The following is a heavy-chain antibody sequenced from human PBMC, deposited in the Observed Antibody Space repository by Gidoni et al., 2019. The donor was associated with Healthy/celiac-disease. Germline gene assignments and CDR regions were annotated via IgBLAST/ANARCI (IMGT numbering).Heavy chain of an antibody. CDR3: ARDSCGGDCYTEDY. CDR2: IWYDGSNK. J-gene: IGHJ4*02. V-gene: IGHV3-33*01. CDR1: GFPFSSYG. Sequence: QVQLVASGGGVVQPGRSLRLSCAASGFPFSSYGMHWVRQAPGKGLEWVAVIWYDGSNKYYADSVKGRFTISRDNSKNTLYLQMNSLRAEDTAVYYCARDSCGGDCYTEDYWGQGTLVTVSS. D-gene: IGHD2-21*02.